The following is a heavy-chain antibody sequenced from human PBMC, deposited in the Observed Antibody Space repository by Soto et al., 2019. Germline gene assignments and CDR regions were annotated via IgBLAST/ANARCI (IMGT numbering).Heavy chain of an antibody. V-gene: IGHV3-23*01. CDR1: GFTFINYA. CDR2: ISGGGDRT. Sequence: EVQLLESGGGLVRPGGSLRLSCVGSGFTFINYAMNWVRQTPGKGLEWVSTISGGGDRTFDADTVKGRFTISRDNSKNTVNLQMNSLRADDTAVYYCARKVLGSTSRPDWWYFDLWGRGTLVTVSS. D-gene: IGHD2-2*01. J-gene: IGHJ2*01. CDR3: ARKVLGSTSRPDWWYFDL.